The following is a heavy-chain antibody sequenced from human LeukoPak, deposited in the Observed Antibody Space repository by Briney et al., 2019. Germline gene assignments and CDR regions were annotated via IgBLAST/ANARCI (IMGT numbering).Heavy chain of an antibody. V-gene: IGHV4-30-2*01. J-gene: IGHJ6*03. D-gene: IGHD4-23*01. CDR2: IYHSGST. CDR3: ARAIPGGGYYYYMDV. CDR1: GGSISSGGYF. Sequence: PSETLSLICTVSGGSISSGGYFWSWIRQPPGKGLEWIGYIYHSGSTYYNPSLKSRVTISVDRSKNQFSLKLSSVTAADTAVYYCARAIPGGGYYYYMDVWGKGTTVTVSS.